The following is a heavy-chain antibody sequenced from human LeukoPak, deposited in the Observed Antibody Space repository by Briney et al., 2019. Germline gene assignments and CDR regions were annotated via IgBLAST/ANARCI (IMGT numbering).Heavy chain of an antibody. D-gene: IGHD3-10*01. CDR3: ARAMVRGVIPPWFDP. CDR1: GGPFSTYA. CDR2: ISAYNGNT. V-gene: IGHV1-18*01. J-gene: IGHJ5*02. Sequence: GASVKVSCKASGGPFSTYAINWVRQAPGQGLEWMGWISAYNGNTNYAQKLQGRVTMTTDTSTSTAYMELRSLRSDDTAVYYCARAMVRGVIPPWFDPWGQGTLVTVSS.